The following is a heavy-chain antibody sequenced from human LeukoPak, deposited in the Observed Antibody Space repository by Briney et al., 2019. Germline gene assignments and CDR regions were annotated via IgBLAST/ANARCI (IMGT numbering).Heavy chain of an antibody. CDR2: IWFDGSNK. V-gene: IGHV3-33*08. CDR3: ARERSSWHTYGMDV. J-gene: IGHJ6*02. D-gene: IGHD6-13*01. Sequence: PGGSLRLSCAASGFTFSSHQMHWVRQAPGKGLEWVAVIWFDGSNKYYADSVKGRFTISRDNSKNTLYLQMNSLRAEDTAVYYCARERSSWHTYGMDVWGQGTTVTVSS. CDR1: GFTFSSHQ.